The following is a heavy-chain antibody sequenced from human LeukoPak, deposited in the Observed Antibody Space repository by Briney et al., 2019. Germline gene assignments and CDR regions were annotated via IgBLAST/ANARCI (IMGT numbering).Heavy chain of an antibody. CDR3: ARDFAWGSGGAPIDDNWLDP. J-gene: IGHJ5*02. D-gene: IGHD7-27*01. CDR1: GYIFSNYG. V-gene: IGHV1-18*01. Sequence: ASVKVSCKAPGYIFSNYGISWVRQAPGHGLEWMGWISSAGNTNYAPKFQDRATMTTDTSRSTAYIELRSLRFDDTAMYYCARDFAWGSGGAPIDDNWLDPWGQGTLVTVSS. CDR2: ISSAGNT.